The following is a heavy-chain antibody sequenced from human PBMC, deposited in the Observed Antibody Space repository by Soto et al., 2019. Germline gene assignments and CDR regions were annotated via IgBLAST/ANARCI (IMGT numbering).Heavy chain of an antibody. CDR2: IYYSGST. CDR3: ARGIAARPRQVDY. V-gene: IGHV4-31*03. D-gene: IGHD6-6*01. J-gene: IGHJ4*02. Sequence: PSETLSLTCTVSGGSISSGGYYWSWIRQHPGKGLEWIGYIYYSGSTYYNPSLKSRVTISVDTSKNQFSLKLSSVTAADTAVYYCARGIAARPRQVDYWGQGNLVTVSS. CDR1: GGSISSGGYY.